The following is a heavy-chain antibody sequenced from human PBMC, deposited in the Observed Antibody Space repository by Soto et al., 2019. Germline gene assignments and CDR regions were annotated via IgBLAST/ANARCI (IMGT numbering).Heavy chain of an antibody. D-gene: IGHD5-18*01. CDR1: GGSISSYY. CDR2: IYYSGST. J-gene: IGHJ4*02. Sequence: QVQLQESGPGLVKPSETLSLTCTVSGGSISSYYWSWIRQPPGKGLEWIGYIYYSGSTNYNPSLKSRVTISVATSKNQFSLKLSSVTAADTAVYYCARQYSYGSYYFDYWGQGTLVTVSS. V-gene: IGHV4-59*08. CDR3: ARQYSYGSYYFDY.